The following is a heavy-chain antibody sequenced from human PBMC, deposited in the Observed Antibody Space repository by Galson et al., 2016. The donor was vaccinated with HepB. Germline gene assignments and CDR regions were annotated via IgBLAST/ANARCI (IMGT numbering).Heavy chain of an antibody. CDR1: GFIFSHYA. CDR2: ISYDGSNE. Sequence: SLRLSCAASGFIFSHYAMHWIRQAPGKGLEWLTVISYDGSNEYYADSVKGRFTISRDNSKNTVYLQMNSLRAEDTAVYYCARYENYDFWSAFDCWGQGTLVTVSS. CDR3: ARYENYDFWSAFDC. D-gene: IGHD3-3*01. J-gene: IGHJ4*02. V-gene: IGHV3-30-3*01.